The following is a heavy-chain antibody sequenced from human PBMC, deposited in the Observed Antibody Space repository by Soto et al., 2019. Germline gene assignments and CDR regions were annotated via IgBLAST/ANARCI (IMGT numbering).Heavy chain of an antibody. J-gene: IGHJ4*02. D-gene: IGHD2-2*01. CDR2: ISGSGSST. CDR1: GFTFSSYA. V-gene: IGHV3-23*01. Sequence: EVQVLESGGGLVQPGGSLRVSCAASGFTFSSYAMSWVRQAPGKGLEWVSGISGSGSSTYYADSVKGRITISRDNSKNTMYLQMNSLRAEDTAVYFCAKSYCGTTSCTRGYFDYWGQGTLVTVSS. CDR3: AKSYCGTTSCTRGYFDY.